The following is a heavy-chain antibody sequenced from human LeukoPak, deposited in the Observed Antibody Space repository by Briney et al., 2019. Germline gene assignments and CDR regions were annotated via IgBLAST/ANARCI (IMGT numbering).Heavy chain of an antibody. V-gene: IGHV4-59*01. J-gene: IGHJ1*01. D-gene: IGHD3-22*01. CDR1: GVSISPYY. CDR2: IYYSGTT. Sequence: SETLSLTCAVSGVSISPYYWSWIRQPPGKGLEWIGYIYYSGTTNYNPSLKSRVTISVDTSKNQFSLKLSSVTAADTAVYYCARGGDYYDSSGPIWHWGQGTLVTVSS. CDR3: ARGGDYYDSSGPIWH.